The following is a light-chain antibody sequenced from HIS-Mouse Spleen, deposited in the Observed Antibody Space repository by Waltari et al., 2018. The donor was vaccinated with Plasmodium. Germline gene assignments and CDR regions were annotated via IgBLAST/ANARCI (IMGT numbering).Light chain of an antibody. V-gene: IGLV3-10*01. CDR2: EDS. Sequence: SYELTQPPSVSVSPGQTARITCPGDALPTKYAYWYQQKSGQAPVLVIYEDSKRPSGSPERCSGSSSGTMATLTISGAQVEDEADYYCYSTDSSGNHRVFGGGTKLTVL. CDR3: YSTDSSGNHRV. CDR1: ALPTKY. J-gene: IGLJ3*02.